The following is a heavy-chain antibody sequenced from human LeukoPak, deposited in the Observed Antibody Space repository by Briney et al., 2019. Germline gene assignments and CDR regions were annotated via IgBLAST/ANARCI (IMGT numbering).Heavy chain of an antibody. D-gene: IGHD3-22*01. J-gene: IGHJ4*02. CDR3: ARGRDSSGYWTNYFDY. V-gene: IGHV1-46*01. Sequence: VASVEVSCKASGYTFTSYYMHWVRQAPGQGLEWMGIINPSGGSTSYAQKFQGRVTMTRDTSTSTVYMELSSLRSEDTAVYYCARGRDSSGYWTNYFDYWGQGTLVIVSS. CDR1: GYTFTSYY. CDR2: INPSGGST.